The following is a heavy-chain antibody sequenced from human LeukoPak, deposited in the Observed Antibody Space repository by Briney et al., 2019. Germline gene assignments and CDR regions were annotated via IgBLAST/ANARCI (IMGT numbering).Heavy chain of an antibody. CDR2: IYYSGST. V-gene: IGHV4-30-4*08. CDR1: GGSISSGDYY. D-gene: IGHD1-26*01. Sequence: PSQTLSLTCTVSGGSISSGDYYWSWIRQPPGKGLEWIGYIYYSGSTYYNPSLKSRVTISADKSKNQVSLKLTSVTAADTAVYYCARLPVIVGAALEYYYYYMDVWGQGTTVTVSS. J-gene: IGHJ6*03. CDR3: ARLPVIVGAALEYYYYYMDV.